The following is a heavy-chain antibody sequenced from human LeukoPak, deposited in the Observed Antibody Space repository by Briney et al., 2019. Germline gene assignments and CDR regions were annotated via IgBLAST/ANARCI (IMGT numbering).Heavy chain of an antibody. CDR1: GGSFSGYY. D-gene: IGHD2-2*01. J-gene: IGHJ6*02. CDR2: INHSGST. V-gene: IGHV4-34*01. Sequence: SETLSLTCAVYGGSFSGYYWSWIRQPPGKGLEWIGEINHSGSTNYNPSLKSRVTISVETSKNQFSLKLSSVTAADTAVYYCARGNGCSSTSCYVGYYYYYGMDVWGQGTTVTVSS. CDR3: ARGNGCSSTSCYVGYYYYYGMDV.